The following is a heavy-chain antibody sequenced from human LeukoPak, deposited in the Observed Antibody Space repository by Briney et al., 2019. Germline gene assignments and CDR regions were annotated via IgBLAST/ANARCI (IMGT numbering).Heavy chain of an antibody. V-gene: IGHV3-23*01. CDR1: GFTLSSYA. CDR2: ISAGGGST. D-gene: IGHD5-18*01. Sequence: GGSLRLSCAASGFTLSSYAMSWVRQAPGKGLEWVSAISAGGGSTYYADSVKGRFTISRDNSKNTLYLQMNSLRAEDTAIYYCAKKFTHLWFNFDYWGQGTLVTVSS. CDR3: AKKFTHLWFNFDY. J-gene: IGHJ4*02.